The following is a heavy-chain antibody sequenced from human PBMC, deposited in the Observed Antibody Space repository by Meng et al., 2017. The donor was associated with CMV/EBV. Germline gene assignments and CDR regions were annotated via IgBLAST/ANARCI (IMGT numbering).Heavy chain of an antibody. V-gene: IGHV3-21*01. CDR3: ARVYDSSGWPSPFDY. D-gene: IGHD3-22*01. Sequence: SGFTFSSSCMTWVRLAPGKVLEWVSSISSSSSYIYYADSVKGRFTISRDNAKNSLYLQMNSLRAEDTAVYYCARVYDSSGWPSPFDYWGQGTLVTVSS. J-gene: IGHJ4*02. CDR2: ISSSSSYI. CDR1: GFTFSSSC.